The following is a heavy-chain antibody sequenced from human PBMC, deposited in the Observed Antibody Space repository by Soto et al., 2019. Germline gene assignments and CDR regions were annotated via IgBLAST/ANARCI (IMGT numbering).Heavy chain of an antibody. CDR3: ARATYSSSYYFDA. V-gene: IGHV3-48*03. Sequence: GALRLSCAASGFTFSSFEMNWVRQAPGKGLEWVSKIGSSGSTIWYADSVKGRSTISRDNAKNSLYLQMNSLRGEDTAVYYCARATYSSSYYFDAWGQGTLVTVSS. J-gene: IGHJ4*02. CDR1: GFTFSSFE. D-gene: IGHD6-6*01. CDR2: IGSSGSTI.